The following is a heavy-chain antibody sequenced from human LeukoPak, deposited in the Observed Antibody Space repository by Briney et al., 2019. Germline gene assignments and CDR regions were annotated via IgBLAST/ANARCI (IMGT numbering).Heavy chain of an antibody. CDR3: AKDMQRWSGKNAFDI. CDR2: ISWNSGSI. J-gene: IGHJ3*02. V-gene: IGHV3-9*03. Sequence: PGGSLRLSCAASGFTFDDYAMHWVRQAPGKGVEGGSGISWNSGSIGYADSVKGRFTISRDNAKNSLYLQMNSLRAEDMALYYCAKDMQRWSGKNAFDIWGQGTMVTVSS. D-gene: IGHD3-3*01. CDR1: GFTFDDYA.